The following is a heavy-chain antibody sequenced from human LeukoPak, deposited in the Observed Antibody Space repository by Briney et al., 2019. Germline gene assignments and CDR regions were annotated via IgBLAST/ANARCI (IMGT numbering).Heavy chain of an antibody. CDR2: MYYSGST. V-gene: IGHV4-59*11. CDR1: NGSLSGRY. CDR3: ARDSPPT. Sequence: SETLSLTCTVSNGSLSGRYWSWIRQPPGKGLEWIGYMYYSGSTNYNPSLNSRVTISMDTSKNQFFLKLTSVTAADTAVYYCARDSPPTWGQGTLVTVSS. J-gene: IGHJ4*02. D-gene: IGHD1-1*01.